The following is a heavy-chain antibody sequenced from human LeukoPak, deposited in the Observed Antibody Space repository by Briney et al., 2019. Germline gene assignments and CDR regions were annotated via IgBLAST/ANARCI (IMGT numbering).Heavy chain of an antibody. D-gene: IGHD2-2*01. CDR1: GGSISYYY. V-gene: IGHV4-59*08. CDR3: ARVVVVPAARPNDAFDI. J-gene: IGHJ3*02. CDR2: IYYSGST. Sequence: SETLSLTCTVSGGSISYYYWSWIRQPPGKGLEWIGYIYYSGSTNYNPSLKSRVTISVDTSKNQFSLKLSSVTAADTAVYYCARVVVVPAARPNDAFDIWGQGTMVTVSS.